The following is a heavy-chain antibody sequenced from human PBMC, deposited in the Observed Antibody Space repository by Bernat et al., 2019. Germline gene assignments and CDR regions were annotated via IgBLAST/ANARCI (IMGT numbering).Heavy chain of an antibody. CDR2: ISYHGSNK. Sequence: QVQPVESGGGVVQPGRSLRLSCAASGFSFSSYGMHWVRQAPGKGLEWVAFISYHGSNKYYADSVKGRFTISRDNSKNTLYLQMNSLRAEDTAVYYCAKGEKSFPDIDYWGQGTLVTVSS. V-gene: IGHV3-30*18. D-gene: IGHD2-21*01. CDR1: GFSFSSYG. CDR3: AKGEKSFPDIDY. J-gene: IGHJ4*02.